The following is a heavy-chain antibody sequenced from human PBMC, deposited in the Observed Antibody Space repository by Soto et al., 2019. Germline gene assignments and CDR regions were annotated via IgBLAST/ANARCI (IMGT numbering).Heavy chain of an antibody. CDR1: GFTFSNAW. D-gene: IGHD1-26*01. J-gene: IGHJ2*01. CDR3: TTDAWWDYSGSYYWYFDL. V-gene: IGHV3-15*01. Sequence: GGSLRLSCAASGFTFSNAWMSWVRQAPGKGLEWVGRIKSKTDGGTTDYAAPVKGRFTISRDDSKNTLYLQMNSLKTEDTAVYYCTTDAWWDYSGSYYWYFDLWGRDTLVTVSS. CDR2: IKSKTDGGTT.